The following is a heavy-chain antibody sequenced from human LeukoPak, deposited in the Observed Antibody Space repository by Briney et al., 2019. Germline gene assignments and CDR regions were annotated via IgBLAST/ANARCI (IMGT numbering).Heavy chain of an antibody. CDR2: ISGSGGST. CDR1: GFTFSSYA. D-gene: IGHD5-12*01. Sequence: GGSLRLSCAASGFTFSSYAMSGVRQAPGKGLERVSAISGSGGSTYYADSVKDRLTISRDNSKNTLYRQMNSLRAEETAVYYCAKARGRWLPSFYYFDYWGQGTLVTVSS. CDR3: AKARGRWLPSFYYFDY. J-gene: IGHJ4*02. V-gene: IGHV3-23*01.